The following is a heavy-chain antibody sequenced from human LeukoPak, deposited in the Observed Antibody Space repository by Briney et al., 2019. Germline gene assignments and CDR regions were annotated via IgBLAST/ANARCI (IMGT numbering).Heavy chain of an antibody. D-gene: IGHD2-2*01. J-gene: IGHJ5*02. CDR2: IYHSGST. V-gene: IGHV4-38-2*02. CDR3: ARVNIVVPAATWFDP. CDR1: GYSISSGYY. Sequence: SETLSLTCTVSGYSISSGYYWGWIRQPPGKGLEWIGSIYHSGSTYYNPSLKSRVTISVDTSKNQFSLKLSSVTAADTAVYYCARVNIVVPAATWFDPWGQGTLVTVSS.